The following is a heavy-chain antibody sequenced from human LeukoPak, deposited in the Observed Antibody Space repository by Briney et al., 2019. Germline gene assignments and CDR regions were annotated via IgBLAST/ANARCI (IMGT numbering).Heavy chain of an antibody. CDR3: ARDGGYYYDSSGYGLAFDI. D-gene: IGHD3-22*01. V-gene: IGHV3-21*01. CDR1: GFTFSNHW. Sequence: PGRSLRLSCAASGFTFSNHWMIWVRQAPGKGLEWVSSISSSSSYIYYADSVKGRFTISRDNAKNSLYLQMNSLRAEDTAVYYCARDGGYYYDSSGYGLAFDIWGQGTMVTVSS. CDR2: ISSSSSYI. J-gene: IGHJ3*02.